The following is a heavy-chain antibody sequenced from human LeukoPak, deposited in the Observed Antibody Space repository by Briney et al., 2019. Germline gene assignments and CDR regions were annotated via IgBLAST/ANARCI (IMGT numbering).Heavy chain of an antibody. J-gene: IGHJ3*02. CDR3: ARALYGDYGSGAFDI. Sequence: SETLPLTCAVYGGSFSGYYWSWIRQPPGKGLEWIGEINHSGSTNYNPSPKSRVTISVDTSKNQFSLKLSSVTAADTAVYYCARALYGDYGSGAFDIWGQGTMVTVSS. CDR2: INHSGST. V-gene: IGHV4-34*01. CDR1: GGSFSGYY. D-gene: IGHD4-17*01.